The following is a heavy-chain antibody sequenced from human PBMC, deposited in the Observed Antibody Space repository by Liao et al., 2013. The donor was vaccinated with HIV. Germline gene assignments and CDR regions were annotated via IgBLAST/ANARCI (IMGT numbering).Heavy chain of an antibody. J-gene: IGHJ4*02. V-gene: IGHV4-61*02. Sequence: QVQLQESGPGLVKPSQTLSLTCSVSGGYISSGSYYWSWIRQPAGKGLEWIGRLYTTGSTNYNPSLKSRVTISTRHGQKPSSPSKLTSVTAADTAVYYCARLRRSGKHNWGQGILVTVSS. CDR3: ARLRRSGKHN. D-gene: IGHD3-10*01. CDR1: GGYISSGSYY. CDR2: LYTTGST.